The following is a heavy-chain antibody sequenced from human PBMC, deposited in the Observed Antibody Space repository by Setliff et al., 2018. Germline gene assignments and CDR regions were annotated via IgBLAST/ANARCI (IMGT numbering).Heavy chain of an antibody. CDR1: GGSISSDY. V-gene: IGHV4-59*08. CDR2: FYHSASS. CDR3: ARSHYYASGNSHYYYMDV. J-gene: IGHJ6*03. Sequence: PSETLSLTCNVSGGSISSDYWSWIRQPPGKALEWIGYFYHSASSNYNPSLKGRVTMSADTSKNQLYLRLTSVSVADTAMYYCARSHYYASGNSHYYYMDVWGKGTAVTVSS. D-gene: IGHD3-10*01.